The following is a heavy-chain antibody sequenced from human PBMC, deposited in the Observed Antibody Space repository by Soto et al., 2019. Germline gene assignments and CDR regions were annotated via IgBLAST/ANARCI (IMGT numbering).Heavy chain of an antibody. J-gene: IGHJ4*02. Sequence: ASVKVSCKASGYTFTGHYIHWVRQAPGQGPEWMGEIGPASGDTRYAQKFQGRVTMTRDTSITTVYMELNNLSPDDTAVYYCGRGRSGQLVVFYWGQGTPVTVAS. D-gene: IGHD3-10*01. V-gene: IGHV1-2*02. CDR1: GYTFTGHY. CDR2: IGPASGDT. CDR3: GRGRSGQLVVFY.